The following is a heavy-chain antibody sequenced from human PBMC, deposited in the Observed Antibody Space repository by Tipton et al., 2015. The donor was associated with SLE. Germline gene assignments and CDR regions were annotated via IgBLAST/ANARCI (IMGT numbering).Heavy chain of an antibody. V-gene: IGHV4-59*12. D-gene: IGHD6-13*01. CDR2: ICDIGIT. Sequence: TLSLTCTVSGGSISNYCWSWIRQPPGEGLEWIGDICDIGITSYNPSLKSRVSISLDTSKNQFSLKLSSVTAADTAVYYCARELEGVGSQQLVNWGQGTLVTVSS. J-gene: IGHJ4*02. CDR3: ARELEGVGSQQLVN. CDR1: GGSISNYC.